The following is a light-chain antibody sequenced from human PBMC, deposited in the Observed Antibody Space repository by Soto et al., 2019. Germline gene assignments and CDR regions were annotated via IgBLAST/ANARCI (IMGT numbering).Light chain of an antibody. CDR3: QKYYSVPRT. J-gene: IGKJ1*01. Sequence: DIQMTQSPSSLSASVGDRVTITCRASQSIGNYLAWYQQQPGQVPKLLIYAASTLQFGVPSRFSGSGSVTDFTLTIRSLQHEDVATYYCQKYYSVPRTFCQGTKVASK. V-gene: IGKV1-27*01. CDR1: QSIGNY. CDR2: AAS.